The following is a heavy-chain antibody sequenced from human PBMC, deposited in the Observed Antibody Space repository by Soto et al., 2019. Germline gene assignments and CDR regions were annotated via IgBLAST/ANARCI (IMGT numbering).Heavy chain of an antibody. CDR2: IYYSGST. CDR1: GGSISSYD. J-gene: IGHJ4*02. V-gene: IGHV4-59*08. D-gene: IGHD3-22*01. CDR3: ARHGMDYYDSSGYYYSPYYFDY. Sequence: SQTLSLTCTVAGGSISSYDWSWIRQPPGKGLEWIGYIYYSGSTYYNPSLKSRVTISVDTSKNQFSLKLSSVTAADTAVYYCARHGMDYYDSSGYYYSPYYFDYWGQGTLVTVSS.